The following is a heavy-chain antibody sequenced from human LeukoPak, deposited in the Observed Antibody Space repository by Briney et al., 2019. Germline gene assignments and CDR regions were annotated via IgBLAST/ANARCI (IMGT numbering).Heavy chain of an antibody. CDR2: IYTSGST. CDR3: ARRVRSADHRCDY. J-gene: IGHJ4*02. CDR1: GGSLSSYY. D-gene: IGHD1-14*01. V-gene: IGHV4-4*07. Sequence: SETLSLTCTVSGGSLSSYYWSWIRQPAGKGLEWIGRIYTSGSTNYNPSLKSRVTISVDTSKNQFSLQVTSVTAADTAVYYCARRVRSADHRCDYWGQGTLVTVSS.